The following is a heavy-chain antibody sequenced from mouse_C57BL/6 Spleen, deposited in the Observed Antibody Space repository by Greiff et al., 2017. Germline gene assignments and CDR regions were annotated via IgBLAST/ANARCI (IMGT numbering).Heavy chain of an antibody. V-gene: IGHV5-4*03. CDR3: ARGAFTGTLDCDAMDY. D-gene: IGHD4-1*01. CDR2: ISDGSSYT. J-gene: IGHJ4*01. Sequence: EVMLMESGGGLVKPGGSLKLSCAASVFTFSSYAMSWVRQTPEKRLEWVATISDGSSYTYYPDTVKGRFTISRANARNNLYMQMSDLKSEDTDMYDGARGAFTGTLDCDAMDYWGQGTSVTVSS. CDR1: VFTFSSYA.